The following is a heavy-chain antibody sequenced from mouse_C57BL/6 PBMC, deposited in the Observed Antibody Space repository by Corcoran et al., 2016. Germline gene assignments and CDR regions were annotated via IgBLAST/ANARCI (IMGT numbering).Heavy chain of an antibody. Sequence: EVQLQQSGAELVRPGASVKLSCTASGFNIKDYYMHWVKQRPEQGLEWIGRIDPEDGDTEYAPKFQGKATMTADTSSNTAYLQLSSLTSEDTAVYYCTTYYGSSYWYFDVWGTGTTVTFSS. CDR3: TTYYGSSYWYFDV. J-gene: IGHJ1*03. V-gene: IGHV14-1*01. CDR2: IDPEDGDT. CDR1: GFNIKDYY. D-gene: IGHD1-1*01.